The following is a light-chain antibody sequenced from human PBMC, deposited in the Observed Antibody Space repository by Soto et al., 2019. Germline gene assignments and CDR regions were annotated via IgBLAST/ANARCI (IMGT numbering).Light chain of an antibody. Sequence: QSVLTQPPSVSAAPGQKVSISCSGSSSNIGNNYVSWYKQLPGTAPKLLIYENNKRPSGIPDRFTGSKSGTSATLGITGLQTGDEADYYCGTWDGSRYVFGTGTKVTVL. CDR2: ENN. CDR3: GTWDGSRYV. J-gene: IGLJ1*01. V-gene: IGLV1-51*02. CDR1: SSNIGNNY.